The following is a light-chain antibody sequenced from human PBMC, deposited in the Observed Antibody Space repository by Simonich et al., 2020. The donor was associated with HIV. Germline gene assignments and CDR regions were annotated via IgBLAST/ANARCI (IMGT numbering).Light chain of an antibody. CDR1: QSISSY. CDR2: AAS. V-gene: IGKV1-39*01. Sequence: DIQMTQSPSSLSASVGDRVTITCRASQSISSYLNWYQQKPGKAPKLLIYAASSLQSGVPSRFSGGGFGTDFTLTISSLQPEDFASYYCQQANSFPRTFGQGTKVEIK. CDR3: QQANSFPRT. J-gene: IGKJ1*01.